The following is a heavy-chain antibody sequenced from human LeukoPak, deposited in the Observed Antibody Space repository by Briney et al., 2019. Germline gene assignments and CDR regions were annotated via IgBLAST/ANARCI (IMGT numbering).Heavy chain of an antibody. Sequence: GASVKVSCKASGGTFSSYAISWVRQAPGQGLEWMGRIIPILGIANYAQKFQGRVTITADESTSTAYMELSSLRSEDTAVYYCARASPSGIAAAGYYYYYYMDVWGKGTTVTVSS. V-gene: IGHV1-69*04. CDR3: ARASPSGIAAAGYYYYYYMDV. J-gene: IGHJ6*03. D-gene: IGHD6-13*01. CDR1: GGTFSSYA. CDR2: IIPILGIA.